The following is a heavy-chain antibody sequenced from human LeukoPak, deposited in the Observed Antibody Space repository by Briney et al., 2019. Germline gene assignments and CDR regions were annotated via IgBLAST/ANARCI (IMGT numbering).Heavy chain of an antibody. V-gene: IGHV1-46*01. D-gene: IGHD1-1*01. CDR1: GYTFTSYY. J-gene: IGHJ4*02. CDR3: ARGPGAYDWIDY. Sequence: ASVKVSCKASGYTFTSYYMHWVRQAPGQGLEWMGIINHSGGRTSYAQKFQGRVTMTRDTSTSTFYMELSSLRSEDTAVYYCARGPGAYDWIDYWGQGTLVTVSA. CDR2: INHSGGRT.